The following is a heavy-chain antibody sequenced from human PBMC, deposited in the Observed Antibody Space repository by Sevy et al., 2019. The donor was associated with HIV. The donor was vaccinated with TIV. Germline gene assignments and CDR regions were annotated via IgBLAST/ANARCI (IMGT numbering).Heavy chain of an antibody. CDR1: GFAFSAYG. V-gene: IGHV3-30*02. D-gene: IGHD1-1*01. Sequence: GSLRLSCAASGFAFSAYGMHWVRQDPGKGLEWVAFIRYDGSNEFDADSVRGRFTISRDNSNNTLFLQMNSLRADDTAVYYCATRWTPGYWGQGTLVTVSS. CDR3: ATRWTPGY. J-gene: IGHJ4*02. CDR2: IRYDGSNE.